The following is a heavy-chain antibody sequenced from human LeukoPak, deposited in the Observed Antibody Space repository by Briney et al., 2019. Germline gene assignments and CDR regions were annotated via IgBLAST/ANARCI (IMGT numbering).Heavy chain of an antibody. Sequence: PSGTLSLTCAVSGGSITSHNWWSWVRQTPGEGLEWIGEIYHGGNTHYNTSLESRVTMSVDKSRNQFSLNLYSVAAADTAVYYCASRLAVSGTRGFDYWGQGILVTVSS. V-gene: IGHV4-4*02. CDR2: IYHGGNT. D-gene: IGHD1-1*01. CDR1: GGSITSHNW. J-gene: IGHJ4*02. CDR3: ASRLAVSGTRGFDY.